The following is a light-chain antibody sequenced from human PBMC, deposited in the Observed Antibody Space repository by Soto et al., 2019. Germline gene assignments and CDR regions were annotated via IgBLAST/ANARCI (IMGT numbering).Light chain of an antibody. Sequence: SVLNQPASVSGSPGQSITISCTGTSSDVGSYNLVSWYQQHPGKAPKLMIYEGSKRPSGVSNRFSGSKSGNTASLTISGLQAEDEADYYCCSYAGSSTSFGTGTKVTVL. CDR1: SSDVGSYNL. CDR2: EGS. CDR3: CSYAGSSTS. J-gene: IGLJ1*01. V-gene: IGLV2-23*01.